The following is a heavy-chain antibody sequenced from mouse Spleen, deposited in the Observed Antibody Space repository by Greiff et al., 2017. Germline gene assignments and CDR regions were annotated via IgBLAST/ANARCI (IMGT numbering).Heavy chain of an antibody. Sequence: VQLQQSGPELVKPGASVKISCKASGYTFTDYYMNWVKQSHGKSLEWIGDINPNNGGTSYNQKFKGKATLTVDKSSSTAYMELRSLTSEDSAVYYCASRPYDGYRYYYAMDYWGQGTSVTVSS. CDR3: ASRPYDGYRYYYAMDY. V-gene: IGHV1-26*01. D-gene: IGHD2-3*01. CDR2: INPNNGGT. J-gene: IGHJ4*01. CDR1: GYTFTDYY.